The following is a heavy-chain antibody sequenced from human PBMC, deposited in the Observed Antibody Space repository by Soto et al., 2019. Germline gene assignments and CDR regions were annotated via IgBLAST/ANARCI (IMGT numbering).Heavy chain of an antibody. Sequence: PGGSLRLSCEASKFTFDSFLMNWVRQSPGEGLEWVANINQDGNDKFYVDSVKGRFTISRDNAKKSLYLQMDSLRAEDTAVYYCTRDRGWNYDGAFDYWGQGTLVTVSS. D-gene: IGHD1-7*01. J-gene: IGHJ4*02. V-gene: IGHV3-7*03. CDR2: INQDGNDK. CDR1: KFTFDSFL. CDR3: TRDRGWNYDGAFDY.